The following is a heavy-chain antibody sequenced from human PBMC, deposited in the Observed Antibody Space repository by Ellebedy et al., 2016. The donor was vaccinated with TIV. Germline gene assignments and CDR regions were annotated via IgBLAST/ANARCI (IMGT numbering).Heavy chain of an antibody. CDR3: ARGFYDISGYLGGDTDY. Sequence: AASVKVSCKASGYSLTSYSMHWVRQAPGQRLEWMGWISAGNGNTKFSQKFQGRVTITWDTSASTAYMELSSLRSEDTAVYYCARGFYDISGYLGGDTDYWGQGTLVTVSS. CDR1: GYSLTSYS. J-gene: IGHJ4*02. D-gene: IGHD3-22*01. V-gene: IGHV1-3*01. CDR2: ISAGNGNT.